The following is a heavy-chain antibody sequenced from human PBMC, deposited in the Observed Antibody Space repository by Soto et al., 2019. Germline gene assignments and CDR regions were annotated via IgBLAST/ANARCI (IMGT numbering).Heavy chain of an antibody. J-gene: IGHJ4*02. Sequence: SETLSLTCTVSGGSISSYYWSWIRQPPGKGLEWIGYIYYSGSTNYNPSLKSRVTISVDTSKNQFSLKLSSVTAADTAVYYCARHVSYDFWSGYLVGFDYWGQGTLVTVSS. CDR2: IYYSGST. CDR1: GGSISSYY. CDR3: ARHVSYDFWSGYLVGFDY. V-gene: IGHV4-59*08. D-gene: IGHD3-3*01.